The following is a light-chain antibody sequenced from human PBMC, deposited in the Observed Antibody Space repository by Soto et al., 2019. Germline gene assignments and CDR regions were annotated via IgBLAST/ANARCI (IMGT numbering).Light chain of an antibody. J-gene: IGKJ1*01. Sequence: EIMMMQSPATLSVSPGERATLSCRASQSVKSSLAWYQQKPGQAPRLLIYGASSRATGIPDRFSGSESETDFTLTISRLEPDDSAVYYCQQYGSSPRTFGPGTKVDIK. CDR2: GAS. V-gene: IGKV3-20*01. CDR3: QQYGSSPRT. CDR1: QSVKSS.